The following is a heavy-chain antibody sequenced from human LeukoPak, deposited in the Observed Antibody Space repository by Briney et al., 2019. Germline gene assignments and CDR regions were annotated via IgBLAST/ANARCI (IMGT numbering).Heavy chain of an antibody. CDR3: ARDYPPYYYDSSGYYSGGGGRPFDY. J-gene: IGHJ4*02. CDR1: GFSFSSYS. Sequence: GGSLRLSCAASGFSFSSYSMNWVRQAPGKGLEWVSSISSSSSYIYYAVSVKGRFTISRDNAKNSLYLQMNSLRAEDTAVYYCARDYPPYYYDSSGYYSGGGGRPFDYWGQGTLVTVSS. D-gene: IGHD3-22*01. V-gene: IGHV3-21*01. CDR2: ISSSSSYI.